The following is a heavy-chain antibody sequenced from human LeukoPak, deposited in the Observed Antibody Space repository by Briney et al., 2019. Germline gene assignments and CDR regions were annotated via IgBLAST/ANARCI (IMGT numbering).Heavy chain of an antibody. V-gene: IGHV6-1*01. Sequence: SQTLSLTCAISGDSVSSKSAAWNWIRQSPSRGFEGLGRTYYRSKWYNDYAVSVKSRITINPDTSKNQFSLNLNSVTPEDTAVYYCARDVDFWSGYSYYFDYWGQGTLVTVSS. J-gene: IGHJ4*02. CDR1: GDSVSSKSAA. D-gene: IGHD3-3*01. CDR3: ARDVDFWSGYSYYFDY. CDR2: TYYRSKWYN.